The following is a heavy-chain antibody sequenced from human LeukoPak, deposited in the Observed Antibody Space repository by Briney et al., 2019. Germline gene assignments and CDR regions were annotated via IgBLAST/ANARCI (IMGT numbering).Heavy chain of an antibody. CDR3: ARGDWFDP. CDR2: VSGYNGNT. D-gene: IGHD2-21*01. CDR1: GYTFTSYD. V-gene: IGHV1-18*01. J-gene: IGHJ5*02. Sequence: ASVKVSCKASGYTFTSYDINWVRQAPGQGLEWMGWVSGYNGNTNYAQKFEGRVAMTTDTSSSTAYMELRSLKSDDTAIYYCARGDWFDPWGQGTLVTVSS.